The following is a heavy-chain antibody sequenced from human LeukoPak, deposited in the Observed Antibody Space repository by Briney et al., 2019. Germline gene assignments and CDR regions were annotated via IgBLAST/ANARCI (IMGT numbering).Heavy chain of an antibody. Sequence: PGGSLRLSCAASGFIFSDYGMHWVRQAPGKGLEWVSFIRFDESNKYYADSVKGRFSISRDNSKNTLYLQMDSLRAEDTAVYYCAKDQGREAWFCSSSTCYTEYWGQGTPVTVSS. J-gene: IGHJ4*02. CDR3: AKDQGREAWFCSSSTCYTEY. CDR2: IRFDESNK. D-gene: IGHD2-2*01. CDR1: GFIFSDYG. V-gene: IGHV3-30*02.